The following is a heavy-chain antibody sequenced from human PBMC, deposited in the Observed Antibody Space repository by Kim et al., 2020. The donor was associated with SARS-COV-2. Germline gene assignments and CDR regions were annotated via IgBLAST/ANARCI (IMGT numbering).Heavy chain of an antibody. J-gene: IGHJ4*02. CDR1: GFTFSSYA. D-gene: IGHD2-15*01. CDR3: VRPGKVVVAATPLY. CDR2: ISHDGSNK. V-gene: IGHV3-30*04. Sequence: GGSLRLSCAASGFTFSSYAMHWVRQAPGKGLEWVAVISHDGSNKYYADSVKGRFTISRDNSKNTLYLQMNSLRAEDTAVYYCVRPGKVVVAATPLYWCQGTLVTVSS.